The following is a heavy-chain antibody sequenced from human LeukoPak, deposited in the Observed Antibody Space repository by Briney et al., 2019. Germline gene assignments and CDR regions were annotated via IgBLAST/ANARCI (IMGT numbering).Heavy chain of an antibody. CDR1: GFTLSPYN. D-gene: IGHD3-10*01. Sequence: PGGSLRLSCAASGFTLSPYNMNWVRQAPGKGLEWVSYINSGGTTIYYADSVKGRFTISRDNAKNSLYLQMNSLRAEDTAVYYCARDMDPYYFDCWGQGALVTVSS. V-gene: IGHV3-48*01. CDR2: INSGGTTI. CDR3: ARDMDPYYFDC. J-gene: IGHJ4*02.